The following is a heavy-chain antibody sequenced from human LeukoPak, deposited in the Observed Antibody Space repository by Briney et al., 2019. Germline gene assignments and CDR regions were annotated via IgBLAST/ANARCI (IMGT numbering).Heavy chain of an antibody. CDR3: ARDFTYYDFWSGYSSRFDP. D-gene: IGHD3-3*01. Sequence: GGSLRLSCAASGFTFSSYSMNWVRQAPGKGLEWVSSISSSSSYIYYADSVKGRFTISRDNAKNSLYLQMNSLRAEDTAVYYCARDFTYYDFWSGYSSRFDPWGQGTLVTVSS. J-gene: IGHJ5*02. V-gene: IGHV3-21*01. CDR1: GFTFSSYS. CDR2: ISSSSSYI.